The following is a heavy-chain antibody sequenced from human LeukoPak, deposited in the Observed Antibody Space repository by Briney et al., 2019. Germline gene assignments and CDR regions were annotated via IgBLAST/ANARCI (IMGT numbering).Heavy chain of an antibody. CDR2: ISSSSSYI. D-gene: IGHD3-22*01. CDR1: GFTFSSYS. J-gene: IGHJ3*02. Sequence: PGGSLRLSCAASGFTFSSYSMNWVRQAPGKGLEWVSSISSSSSYIYYADSVKGRFTISRDSAKNSLYLQMNSLRAEDTAVYYCARLGYDSSGYTAFDIWGQGTMVTVSS. CDR3: ARLGYDSSGYTAFDI. V-gene: IGHV3-21*01.